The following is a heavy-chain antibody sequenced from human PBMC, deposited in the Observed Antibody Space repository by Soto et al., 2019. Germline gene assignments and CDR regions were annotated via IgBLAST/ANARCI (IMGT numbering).Heavy chain of an antibody. Sequence: GGSLRLSCTASGFTFGDYAMSWFRQAPGKGLEWVGFIRSKAYGGTTEYAASVKGRFTISRDDSKSIAYLQMNSLKTEDTAVYYCTREGLGSGSYYRYYYYYMDVWGKGTTVTVSS. V-gene: IGHV3-49*03. CDR1: GFTFGDYA. J-gene: IGHJ6*03. CDR2: IRSKAYGGTT. D-gene: IGHD3-10*01. CDR3: TREGLGSGSYYRYYYYYMDV.